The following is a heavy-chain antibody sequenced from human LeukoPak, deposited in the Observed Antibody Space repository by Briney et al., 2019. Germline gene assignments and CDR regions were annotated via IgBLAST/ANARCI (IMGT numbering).Heavy chain of an antibody. CDR1: GFTFSSYW. CDR2: IKQDGSEK. Sequence: PGGSLRLSCAASGFTFSSYWMVWVRQAPGKGLEWVASIKQDGSEKYYVDSMKGRFTISRDNAKNSLYLQMNSLRAEDTAVYYCGRMPRGPDGRGKGANVTVSS. V-gene: IGHV3-7*01. D-gene: IGHD1-14*01. CDR3: GRMPRGPDG. J-gene: IGHJ6*01.